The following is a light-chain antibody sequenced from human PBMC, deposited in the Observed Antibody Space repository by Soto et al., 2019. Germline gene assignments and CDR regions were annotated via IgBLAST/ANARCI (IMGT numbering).Light chain of an antibody. J-gene: IGKJ4*01. CDR3: RQYGSSPPT. CDR2: GAS. CDR1: QSVFSRY. V-gene: IGKV3-20*01. Sequence: EIVLTQSPGTLSLSPGESATLSCRASQSVFSRYLAWYQQKPGQAPRLLISGASSRATGIADRFSGSGSGTDFTLTISRLEAEDFAVYYCRQYGSSPPTFGGGTKVEIK.